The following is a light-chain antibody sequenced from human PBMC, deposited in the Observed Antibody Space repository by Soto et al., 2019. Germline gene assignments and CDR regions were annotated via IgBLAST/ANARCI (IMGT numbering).Light chain of an antibody. Sequence: DIQMTQSPSSLSASVGDRVTITCRASQRISTYLNWYQQRSGNAPKLLIYDASRLQSGVPSRFSGSRAGTDFTLTIDGLQPEDFVTYYCQQNDISPRTFGQGTKVETK. J-gene: IGKJ1*01. CDR3: QQNDISPRT. V-gene: IGKV1-39*01. CDR1: QRISTY. CDR2: DAS.